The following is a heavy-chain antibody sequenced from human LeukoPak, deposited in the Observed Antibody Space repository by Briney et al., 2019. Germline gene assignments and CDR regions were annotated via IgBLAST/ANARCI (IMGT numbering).Heavy chain of an antibody. CDR2: IYYSGST. CDR3: ARPGYSYAPDDAFDI. D-gene: IGHD5-18*01. V-gene: IGHV4-59*08. CDR1: GGSISSYY. Sequence: SETLSLTCTVSGGSISSYYWSWIRQPPGKGLEWIGYIYYSGSTNYNPSLKSRVTISVDTSKNQFSLKLSSVTAADTAVYYCARPGYSYAPDDAFDIWGQGKMVTVSS. J-gene: IGHJ3*02.